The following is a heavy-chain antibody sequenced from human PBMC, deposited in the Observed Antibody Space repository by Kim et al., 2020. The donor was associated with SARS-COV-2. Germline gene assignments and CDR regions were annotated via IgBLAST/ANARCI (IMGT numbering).Heavy chain of an antibody. Sequence: GGSLRLSCAASGFTFSSYAMHWVRQAPGKGLEWVAVISYDGSNKYYADSVTGRFTISRDNSKNTLYLQMNSLRAEDTAVYYCARGTNFFGSIIAAAGTGARFDPWGQGTLVTVSS. CDR2: ISYDGSNK. J-gene: IGHJ5*02. CDR3: ARGTNFFGSIIAAAGTGARFDP. D-gene: IGHD6-13*01. V-gene: IGHV3-30*04. CDR1: GFTFSSYA.